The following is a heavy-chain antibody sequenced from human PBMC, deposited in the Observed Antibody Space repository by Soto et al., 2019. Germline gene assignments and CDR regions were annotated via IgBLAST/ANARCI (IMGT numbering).Heavy chain of an antibody. D-gene: IGHD3-16*01. V-gene: IGHV1-18*01. Sequence: GASVKASCKASGYTFTSYGISWVRQAPGQGLEWMGWISAYNGNTNYAQKLQGRVTMTTDTSTSTAYMELRSLRSDDTAVYYCAFWDTIPINEYYMDVWGKGTTGTGAS. CDR1: GYTFTSYG. J-gene: IGHJ6*03. CDR2: ISAYNGNT. CDR3: AFWDTIPINEYYMDV.